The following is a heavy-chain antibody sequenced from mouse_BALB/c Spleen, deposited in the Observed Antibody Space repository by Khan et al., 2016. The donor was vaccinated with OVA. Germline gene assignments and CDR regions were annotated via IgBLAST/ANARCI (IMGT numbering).Heavy chain of an antibody. J-gene: IGHJ3*01. Sequence: EVELVESGGDLVKPGGSLKLSCAASGFTFSTYGMSWVRQTPDKRLEWVATISTGGHYPYYPDSVKGRFPISRDNAKNTLYLQMSSLKSEYTAMFYCARLAYYYDSEGFAYWGQGTLVTVSA. D-gene: IGHD1-1*01. V-gene: IGHV5-6*01. CDR3: ARLAYYYDSEGFAY. CDR1: GFTFSTYG. CDR2: ISTGGHYP.